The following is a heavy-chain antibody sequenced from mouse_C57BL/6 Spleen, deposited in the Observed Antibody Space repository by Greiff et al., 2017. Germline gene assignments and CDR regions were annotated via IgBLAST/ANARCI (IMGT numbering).Heavy chain of an antibody. CDR3: AKERNYGSSPYYAMDY. D-gene: IGHD1-1*01. CDR2: LYPGDGDT. Sequence: QVQLQQSGPELVKPGASVKISCKASGYAFSSSWMNWVKQRPGKGLEWIGRLYPGDGDTNYNGKFKGKAKLTADKSSSTAYMQLSRLTSEDSSVYFGAKERNYGSSPYYAMDYWGQGTTVTVSS. CDR1: GYAFSSSW. J-gene: IGHJ4*01. V-gene: IGHV1-82*01.